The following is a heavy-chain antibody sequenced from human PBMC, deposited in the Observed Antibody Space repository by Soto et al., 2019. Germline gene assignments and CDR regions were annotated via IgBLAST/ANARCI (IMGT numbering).Heavy chain of an antibody. V-gene: IGHV1-24*01. CDR2: FYPEDGET. D-gene: IGHD1-26*01. CDR1: GYTLTELS. CDR3: ATSSGGGGSYSF. Sequence: QVQLVQSGAEVKKPGASVKVSCKVSGYTLTELSMHWVRQAPGKGLVWMGGFYPEDGETIYAQKFQGRVTMTEDTATDTADMELSRLRSEDTAVYYCATSSGGGGSYSFWGQGTLVTVSS. J-gene: IGHJ4*02.